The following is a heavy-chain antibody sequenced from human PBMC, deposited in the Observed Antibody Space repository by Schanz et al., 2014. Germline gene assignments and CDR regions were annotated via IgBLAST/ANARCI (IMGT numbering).Heavy chain of an antibody. D-gene: IGHD3-10*01. V-gene: IGHV3-23*01. J-gene: IGHJ4*02. CDR2: SSGSGAST. Sequence: EVQLLESGGGFVQPGGSLRLSCVASGVTFSSYAMSWVRQASGKGLEWVSASSGSGASTYYADSVKGRFTISRDNSKNTRYLQMNSLRAEDTAVYYCAKDQVSYGSVSYSYFDYWGQGTLATVSS. CDR1: GVTFSSYA. CDR3: AKDQVSYGSVSYSYFDY.